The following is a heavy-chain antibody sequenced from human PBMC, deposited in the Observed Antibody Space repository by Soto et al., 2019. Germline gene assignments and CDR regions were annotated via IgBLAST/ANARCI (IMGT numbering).Heavy chain of an antibody. Sequence: QVQLQESGPGLVKPSETLSLTGTVSGGSISSYYWIWIRQPPGKGLEWIGYIYYSGSTNYNPSLTRRVTISVDTSKNQFSLKLSSVTAADTAVYYCARSAGPTDAFDIWGQGTMVTVSS. CDR3: ARSAGPTDAFDI. CDR1: GGSISSYY. V-gene: IGHV4-59*08. J-gene: IGHJ3*02. D-gene: IGHD3-10*01. CDR2: IYYSGST.